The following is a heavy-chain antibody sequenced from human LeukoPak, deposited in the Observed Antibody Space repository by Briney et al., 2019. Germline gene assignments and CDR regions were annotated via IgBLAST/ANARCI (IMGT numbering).Heavy chain of an antibody. Sequence: SETLSLTCTVSGNSITTFYWSWIRQPPGKGLEWIGYISNSGSTNYNPSLKSRVSISVDTSKNQFSLKLSSAAAADTAVYYCASAAVAGSFPFDYWGQGTLVTVSS. CDR1: GNSITTFY. J-gene: IGHJ4*02. D-gene: IGHD6-19*01. V-gene: IGHV4-59*01. CDR3: ASAAVAGSFPFDY. CDR2: ISNSGST.